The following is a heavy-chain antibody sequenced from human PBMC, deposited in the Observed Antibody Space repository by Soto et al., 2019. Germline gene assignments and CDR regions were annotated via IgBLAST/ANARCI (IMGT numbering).Heavy chain of an antibody. D-gene: IGHD2-15*01. CDR1: GFSFSTYN. V-gene: IGHV3-48*02. J-gene: IGHJ5*01. CDR2: ISTTSFTI. Sequence: GGSLRLSCAASGFSFSTYNMDWVRQAPGKGPEWIAYISTTSFTIYYADPVKGRFTISRDNDRNSLYLEMNSLRDEDTAVYYCARDRCYDGTCYSASDSWGQGTLVTVSS. CDR3: ARDRCYDGTCYSASDS.